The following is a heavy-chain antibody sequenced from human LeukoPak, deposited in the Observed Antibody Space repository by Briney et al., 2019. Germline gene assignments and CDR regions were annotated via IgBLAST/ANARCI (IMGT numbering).Heavy chain of an antibody. V-gene: IGHV3-23*01. CDR3: AKAMTTYDFWSGYYPGHNRSPGGY. D-gene: IGHD3-3*01. Sequence: GGSLRLSCAASGFTFSSYAMSWVRQAPGKGLEWVSAISGSGGSTYYADSVKGRFTISRDNSKNTLYLQMNSLRAEDTAVYYCAKAMTTYDFWSGYYPGHNRSPGGYWGQGTLVTVSS. CDR2: ISGSGGST. CDR1: GFTFSSYA. J-gene: IGHJ4*02.